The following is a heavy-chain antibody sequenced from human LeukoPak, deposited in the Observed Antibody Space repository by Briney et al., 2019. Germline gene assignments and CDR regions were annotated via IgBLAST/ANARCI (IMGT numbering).Heavy chain of an antibody. Sequence: ASVKVSCKASGYTFTGYYMHWVRQAPGQGLEWMGRINPNSGGTNCAQKSQGRVTMTRDTSISTAYMELSRLRSDDTAVYYCARLGDTVTRLFDIWGQGTMVTVSS. V-gene: IGHV1-2*06. D-gene: IGHD4-17*01. J-gene: IGHJ3*02. CDR3: ARLGDTVTRLFDI. CDR2: INPNSGGT. CDR1: GYTFTGYY.